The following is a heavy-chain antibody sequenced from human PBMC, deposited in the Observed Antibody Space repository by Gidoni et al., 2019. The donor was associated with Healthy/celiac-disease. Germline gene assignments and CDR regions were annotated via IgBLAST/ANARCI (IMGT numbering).Heavy chain of an antibody. D-gene: IGHD3-3*01. CDR1: GYTFTSYG. V-gene: IGHV1-18*04. Sequence: QVQLVQSGAEVKKPGASVKVSCHASGYTFTSYGTSWVRQAPGQGLEGMGWISAYNGNTNYAQKLQGRVTMTTDTSTSTANMELRSLRSDDTAVYYCARDSRDLWSGYYWGVPIPPHFDYWGQGTLVTVSS. J-gene: IGHJ4*02. CDR2: ISAYNGNT. CDR3: ARDSRDLWSGYYWGVPIPPHFDY.